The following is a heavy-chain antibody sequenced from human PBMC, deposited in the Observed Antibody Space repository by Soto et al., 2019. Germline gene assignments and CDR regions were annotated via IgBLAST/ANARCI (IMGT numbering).Heavy chain of an antibody. CDR3: TTPRGYSDYLGACWFDP. J-gene: IGHJ5*02. CDR2: IRSKANSYTT. CDR1: GFIFSDSA. Sequence: EIPLVESGGGLVQPGGSLKLSCAASGFIFSDSAIHWVRQASGKGLEWVGRIRSKANSYTTAYAASVKGRFTISRDDSKNTAYLQMDSLKTEDTAVYYCTTPRGYSDYLGACWFDPWGQGILVTVSS. V-gene: IGHV3-73*01. D-gene: IGHD4-17*01.